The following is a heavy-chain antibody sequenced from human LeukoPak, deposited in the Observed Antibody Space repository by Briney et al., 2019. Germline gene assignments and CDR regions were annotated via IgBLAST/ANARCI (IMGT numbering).Heavy chain of an antibody. CDR2: ISYDGSNK. V-gene: IGHV3-30*18. Sequence: GGSLRLSCAASGFTFSSYGMHWVRQAPGKGLEWVAVISYDGSNKYYADPVKGRFTISRDNSKNTLYLQMNSLRAEDTAVYYCAKDCYYDSSGYYSYFDYWGQGTLVTVSS. D-gene: IGHD3-22*01. J-gene: IGHJ4*02. CDR3: AKDCYYDSSGYYSYFDY. CDR1: GFTFSSYG.